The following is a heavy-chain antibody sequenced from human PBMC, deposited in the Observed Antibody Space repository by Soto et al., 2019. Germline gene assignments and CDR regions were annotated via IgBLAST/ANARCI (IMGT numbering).Heavy chain of an antibody. V-gene: IGHV3-23*01. CDR1: GFTFSSYA. D-gene: IGHD6-19*01. Sequence: GGSLRLSCAASGFTFSSYAMSWVRQAPGKGLEWVSAISGSGGSTYYADSVKGRFTISRDNSKNTLYLQMNSLRAEDTAVYYCAKGATGYSSGWFGYFDYWGQGTLVTVSS. J-gene: IGHJ4*02. CDR3: AKGATGYSSGWFGYFDY. CDR2: ISGSGGST.